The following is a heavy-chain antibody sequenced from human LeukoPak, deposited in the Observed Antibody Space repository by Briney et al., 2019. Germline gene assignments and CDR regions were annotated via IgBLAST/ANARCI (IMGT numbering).Heavy chain of an antibody. J-gene: IGHJ6*03. CDR2: ISSSGSTI. CDR1: GFTFSSYE. Sequence: GGSLRLSCAASGFTFSSYEMNWVRQAPGKGLEWVSYISSSGSTIYYADSVKGRFTTSRDNAKNSLYLQMNSLRAEDTAVYYCARELRDYYYYYMDVWGKGTTVTVSS. D-gene: IGHD3-10*01. CDR3: ARELRDYYYYYMDV. V-gene: IGHV3-48*03.